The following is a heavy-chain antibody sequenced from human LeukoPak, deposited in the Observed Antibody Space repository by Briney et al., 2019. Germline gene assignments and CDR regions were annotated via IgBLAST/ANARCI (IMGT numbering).Heavy chain of an antibody. Sequence: ASVKVSCKASGGTFSSYAISWVRQAPGQGLEWMGGIIPIFGAANYAQKFQGRVTITTDESTSTAYMELSSLRSEDTAVYYCARAGGYYDSSGYYYWGQGTLVTVSS. CDR3: ARAGGYYDSSGYYY. V-gene: IGHV1-69*05. CDR2: IIPIFGAA. J-gene: IGHJ4*02. D-gene: IGHD3-22*01. CDR1: GGTFSSYA.